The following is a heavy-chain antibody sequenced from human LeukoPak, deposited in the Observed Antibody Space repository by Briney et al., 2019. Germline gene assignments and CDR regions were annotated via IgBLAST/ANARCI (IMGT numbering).Heavy chain of an antibody. CDR2: ISSSSSYT. Sequence: GGSLRLSCAASGFTFSSYSMNWVRQAPGKGLEWVSSISSSSSYTYYADSVKGRFTISRDNAKNSLYLQMNSLRAEDTAVYYCARAPAAAGTGRFDPWGQGTLVTVSS. V-gene: IGHV3-21*01. CDR3: ARAPAAAGTGRFDP. D-gene: IGHD6-13*01. J-gene: IGHJ5*02. CDR1: GFTFSSYS.